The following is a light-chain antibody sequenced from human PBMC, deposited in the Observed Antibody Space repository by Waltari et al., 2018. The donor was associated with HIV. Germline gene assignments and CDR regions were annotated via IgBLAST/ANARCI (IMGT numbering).Light chain of an antibody. CDR2: GVS. CDR3: CSYAGNSARV. V-gene: IGLV2-23*02. CDR1: SSDIGSFNY. Sequence: QSALTQPASVSGSPGQSITISCTGTSSDIGSFNYVSWYQQYPGKAPKVMIYGVSNRPSGVSSRFSGSQSGNTASLTISGLQADDEADYYCCSYAGNSARVFGGGTKLAVL. J-gene: IGLJ3*02.